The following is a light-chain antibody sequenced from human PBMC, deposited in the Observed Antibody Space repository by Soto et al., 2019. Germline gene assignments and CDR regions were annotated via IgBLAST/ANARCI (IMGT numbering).Light chain of an antibody. CDR3: SSYTSSSTRV. V-gene: IGLV2-14*01. Sequence: QSALTQPASVSGCPGQSITISCPGTSSDVGGYNYVSWYQQHPGKAPKLMIYDVSNRPSGVSNRFSGSKSGNTASLTISGLQAEDEADYYCSSYTSSSTRVFGGGTKLTVL. CDR2: DVS. CDR1: SSDVGGYNY. J-gene: IGLJ2*01.